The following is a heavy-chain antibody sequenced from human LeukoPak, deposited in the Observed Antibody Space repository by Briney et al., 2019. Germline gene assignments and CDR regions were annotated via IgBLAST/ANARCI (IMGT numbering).Heavy chain of an antibody. J-gene: IGHJ4*02. Sequence: SVKVSCKASGGTFSSYAISWVRQAPGQGLEWMGGIIPIFGTANYAQKFQGRVTITADESTSTAYMELSSLRSEDTAVYYCARVKEGYSYGPWGYWGQGTLVTVCS. CDR1: GGTFSSYA. V-gene: IGHV1-69*13. D-gene: IGHD5-18*01. CDR2: IIPIFGTA. CDR3: ARVKEGYSYGPWGY.